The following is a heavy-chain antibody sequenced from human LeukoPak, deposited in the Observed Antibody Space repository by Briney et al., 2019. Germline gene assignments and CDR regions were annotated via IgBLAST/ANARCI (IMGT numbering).Heavy chain of an antibody. V-gene: IGHV3-15*01. J-gene: IGHJ4*02. CDR3: TTRTTGTTEGDY. CDR1: GFTFTNAW. D-gene: IGHD1-1*01. CDR2: IKSKADGGTT. Sequence: GGSLRLSCAASGFTFTNAWMSWVRQAPGKGLEWVGRIKSKADGGTTDYAAPVKGRFTISRDDSKKSLYLQMNSLKTEDTAVYYCTTRTTGTTEGDYWGQGTLVTVSS.